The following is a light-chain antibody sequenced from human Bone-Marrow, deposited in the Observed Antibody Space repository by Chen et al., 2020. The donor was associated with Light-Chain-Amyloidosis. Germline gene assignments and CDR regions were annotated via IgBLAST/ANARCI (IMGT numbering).Light chain of an antibody. V-gene: IGLV2-14*01. Sequence: QSALTQPASVSGSPGQSITISCPGTSSDVGGDNHVSWYQQHPDKAPKLMIYEVTNRPSWVPDRFSGSKSDNTASLTISGLQTEDEADYCCSSYTITNTLGFGSGTRVTVL. CDR2: EVT. J-gene: IGLJ1*01. CDR1: SSDVGGDNH. CDR3: SSYTITNTLG.